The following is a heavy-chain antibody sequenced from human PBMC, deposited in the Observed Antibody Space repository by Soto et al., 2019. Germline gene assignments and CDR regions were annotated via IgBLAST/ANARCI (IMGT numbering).Heavy chain of an antibody. CDR2: IDWDDDK. CDR3: ARIPNGRGLKPYYFAY. V-gene: IGHV2-70*11. J-gene: IGHJ4*02. Sequence: SGPTLVNPTQTLTLTCTFSGFSLSTSGMCVSWIRQPPGKALEWLARIDWDDDKYYSTSLKTRLTISKDTSKNQVVLTMTNMGPVDTATYYCARIPNGRGLKPYYFAYWGQGTLVTVSS. D-gene: IGHD4-17*01. CDR1: GFSLSTSGMC.